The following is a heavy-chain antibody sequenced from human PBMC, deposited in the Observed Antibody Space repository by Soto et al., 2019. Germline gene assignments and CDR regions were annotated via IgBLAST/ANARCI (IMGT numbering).Heavy chain of an antibody. D-gene: IGHD6-6*01. CDR1: GGSISSSNW. J-gene: IGHJ5*02. V-gene: IGHV4-4*02. CDR3: ARVRAYSSSRFDT. Sequence: SETLSLTCAVSGGSISSSNWWSWVRQPPGKGLEWIGEIYHSGSTNYNPSLKSRVTISVDKSKNQFSLKLSSVTAADTAVYYCARVRAYSSSRFDTWGQGTLVTVSS. CDR2: IYHSGST.